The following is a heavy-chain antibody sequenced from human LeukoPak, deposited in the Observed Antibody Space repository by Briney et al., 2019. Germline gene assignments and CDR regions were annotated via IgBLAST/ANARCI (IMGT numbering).Heavy chain of an antibody. Sequence: ASVKVSCKASGYSFSSYGISWVRQAPGQGLEWMGWMNRNSGNTGYAQKFQGRLTMTRNTSISTAYMELSSLRSEDTAVYYCARGHPTPRMYSSSWWNNYYYYYYMDVWGKGTTVTISS. CDR2: MNRNSGNT. D-gene: IGHD6-13*01. CDR1: GYSFSSYG. V-gene: IGHV1-8*01. CDR3: ARGHPTPRMYSSSWWNNYYYYYYMDV. J-gene: IGHJ6*03.